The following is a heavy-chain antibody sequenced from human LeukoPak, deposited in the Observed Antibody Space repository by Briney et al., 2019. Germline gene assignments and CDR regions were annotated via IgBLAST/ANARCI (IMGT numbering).Heavy chain of an antibody. V-gene: IGHV4-34*01. Sequence: SETLSLTCAVYGGSFSGYYWSWIRQPPGKGLEWIGEINHSGSTSYNPSLKSRVTISVDTSKNQFSLKLTSVTAADTVVYYCARVPNGYNWFDSWGQGTLVTVSS. CDR2: INHSGST. J-gene: IGHJ5*01. CDR1: GGSFSGYY. CDR3: ARVPNGYNWFDS. D-gene: IGHD4-17*01.